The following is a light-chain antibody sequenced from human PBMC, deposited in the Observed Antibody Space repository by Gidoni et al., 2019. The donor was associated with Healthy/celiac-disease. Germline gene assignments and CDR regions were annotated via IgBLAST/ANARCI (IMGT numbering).Light chain of an antibody. V-gene: IGLV3-21*03. CDR3: QVWDSSSDHPV. Sequence: SYVLTQPPSVAVAPGKTARITCGGHNIGSKSVHWYQQKPGQAPVLVVYDDSDRPSGIPERFSGSNSWNTATLTISRVEAGDEADYYCQVWDSSSDHPVFGGGTKLTVL. CDR1: NIGSKS. CDR2: DDS. J-gene: IGLJ2*01.